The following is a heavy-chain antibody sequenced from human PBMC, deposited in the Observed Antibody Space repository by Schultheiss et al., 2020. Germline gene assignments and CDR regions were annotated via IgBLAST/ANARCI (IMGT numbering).Heavy chain of an antibody. D-gene: IGHD6-13*01. J-gene: IGHJ3*02. CDR1: GFTFSNAW. CDR2: IYHSGST. Sequence: ESLKISCAASGFTFSNAWMSWVRQPPGKGLEWVGEIYHSGSTNYNPSLKSRVTISVDKSNNQFSLKLSSVTAADTALYYCATYSSSWHRSFDIWGQGTMVTVSS. CDR3: ATYSSSWHRSFDI. V-gene: IGHV4/OR15-8*01.